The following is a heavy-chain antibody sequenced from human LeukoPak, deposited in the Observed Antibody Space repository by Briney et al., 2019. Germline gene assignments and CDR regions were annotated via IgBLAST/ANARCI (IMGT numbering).Heavy chain of an antibody. Sequence: GGSLRLSCAASGFTFSSYAMHWVRQAPGKGLEWVAVISYDGSNKYYADSVKGRFTISRDNSKNTLYLQMNSLRAEDTAVYYCARPSRGSVDYWGQGTLVTVSS. CDR3: ARPSRGSVDY. CDR1: GFTFSSYA. V-gene: IGHV3-30-3*01. CDR2: ISYDGSNK. D-gene: IGHD6-25*01. J-gene: IGHJ4*02.